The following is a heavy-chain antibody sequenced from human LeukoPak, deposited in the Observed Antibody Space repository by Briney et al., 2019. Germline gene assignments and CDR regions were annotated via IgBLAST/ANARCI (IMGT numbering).Heavy chain of an antibody. V-gene: IGHV3-30*18. J-gene: IGHJ4*02. CDR3: AKDSGGYSYGPIGY. CDR2: ISFDGGNK. D-gene: IGHD5-18*01. CDR1: GFTFSSFG. Sequence: GRSLRLSCAASGFTFSSFGMHWIRQAPGKGLECMAVISFDGGNKYYADSVKGRFTISRDNPKNTLYLQMNSLRAEDTAVYYCAKDSGGYSYGPIGYWGQGTLVTVSS.